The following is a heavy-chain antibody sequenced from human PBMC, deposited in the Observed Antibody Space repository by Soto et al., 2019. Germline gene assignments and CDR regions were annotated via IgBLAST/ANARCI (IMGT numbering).Heavy chain of an antibody. J-gene: IGHJ5*02. CDR3: ARGSRRSYGPMYNWFDP. D-gene: IGHD5-18*01. CDR1: VGSFSGYY. Sequence: SETLSLTCAVYVGSFSGYYWSWIRQPPGKGLEWIGEINHSGSTNYNPSLKSRVTISVDTSKNQFSLKLSSVTAADTAVYYCARGSRRSYGPMYNWFDPWGQGTLVTVPQ. V-gene: IGHV4-34*01. CDR2: INHSGST.